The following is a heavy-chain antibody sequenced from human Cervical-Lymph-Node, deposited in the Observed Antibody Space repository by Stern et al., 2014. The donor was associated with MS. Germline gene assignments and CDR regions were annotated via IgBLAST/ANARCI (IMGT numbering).Heavy chain of an antibody. J-gene: IGHJ5*02. D-gene: IGHD2-2*01. CDR1: GGSISSGDYY. Sequence: QVQLQESGPGLVKPSQTLSLTCTVSGGSISSGDYYWSWIRQPPGKGLEWIGYIYYSGSTYYNPSLTSRVPISVDTSKNQFSLKLSSVTAADTAVYYCASANCSSTSCPNWFDPWGQGTLVTVSS. CDR3: ASANCSSTSCPNWFDP. CDR2: IYYSGST. V-gene: IGHV4-30-4*01.